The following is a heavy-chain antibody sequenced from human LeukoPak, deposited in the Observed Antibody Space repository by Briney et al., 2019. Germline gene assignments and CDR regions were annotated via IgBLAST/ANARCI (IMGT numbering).Heavy chain of an antibody. J-gene: IGHJ4*02. D-gene: IGHD4-17*01. CDR3: ARDDGDHGAVDY. Sequence: ASVKVSCKASGYTFTGYYMHWVRQAPGQGLEWMGWINPNSGGTNYAQKFQGRVTMTRDTSISTAYMELSRLRSEDTAVYYCARDDGDHGAVDYWGQGTLVTVSS. V-gene: IGHV1-2*02. CDR2: INPNSGGT. CDR1: GYTFTGYY.